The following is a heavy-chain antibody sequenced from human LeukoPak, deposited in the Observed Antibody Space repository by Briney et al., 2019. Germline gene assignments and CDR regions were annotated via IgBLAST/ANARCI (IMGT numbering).Heavy chain of an antibody. CDR3: ARGGYYGSGNDFRFDP. CDR2: IYYSGST. D-gene: IGHD3-10*01. Sequence: SETLSLTCTVSGDSISSGDYYWSWIRQPPGKGLEWIGYIYYSGSTNYNPSLKSRVTISVDTSKNQFSLKLNSVTAADTAVYYCARGGYYGSGNDFRFDPWGQGTLVTVSS. V-gene: IGHV4-61*08. CDR1: GDSISSGDYY. J-gene: IGHJ5*02.